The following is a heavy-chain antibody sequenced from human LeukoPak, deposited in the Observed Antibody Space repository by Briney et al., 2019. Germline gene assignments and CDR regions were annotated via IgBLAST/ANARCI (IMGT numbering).Heavy chain of an antibody. CDR2: ISAYNGNT. Sequence: ASVKVSCKASGYTFTSYGISWVRQAPGQGLEWMGWISAYNGNTNYAQKLQGRVTMTTDTSTSTAYMELRSLRSDDTAVYYCARACSRTSCYRWFDPWGQGTLVTVSS. V-gene: IGHV1-18*01. D-gene: IGHD2-2*01. CDR1: GYTFTSYG. J-gene: IGHJ5*02. CDR3: ARACSRTSCYRWFDP.